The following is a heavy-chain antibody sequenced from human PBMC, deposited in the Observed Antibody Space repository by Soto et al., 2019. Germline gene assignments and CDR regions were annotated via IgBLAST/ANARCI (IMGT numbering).Heavy chain of an antibody. CDR3: ARRKERSGPHYFDS. CDR2: MNPITGNA. V-gene: IGHV1-8*01. J-gene: IGHJ4*02. CDR1: GFTFTTYD. Sequence: ASVKVSRKASGFTFTTYDIHWVRQATGQGLEWMGWMNPITGNAGYAQKFQGRVTMTRNTSISTAYMEVRSLRSEDTAVYYCARRKERSGPHYFDSWGQGSLVTVSS.